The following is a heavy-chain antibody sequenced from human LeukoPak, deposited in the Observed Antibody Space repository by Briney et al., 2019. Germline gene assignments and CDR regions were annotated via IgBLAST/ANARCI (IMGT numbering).Heavy chain of an antibody. CDR1: GFTFSSYW. CDR2: ISGDAIYT. V-gene: IGHV3-23*01. Sequence: GGSLRLSCAASGFTFSSYWMQWVRQAPGKGLEWVSAISGDAIYTYYLDTVKGRFTTSRDNSKNTLFLQMNSLRADDTAVYYCAKNYGTSRPFYDYWGQGIVVTVSS. CDR3: AKNYGTSRPFYDY. J-gene: IGHJ4*02. D-gene: IGHD4-17*01.